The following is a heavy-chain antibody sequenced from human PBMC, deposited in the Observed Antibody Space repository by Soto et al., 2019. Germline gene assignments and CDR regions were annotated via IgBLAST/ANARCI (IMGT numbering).Heavy chain of an antibody. D-gene: IGHD3-22*01. J-gene: IGHJ4*02. CDR2: ISGSGGST. CDR3: AKRAGGYKISYYFDY. V-gene: IGHV3-23*01. CDR1: GFTFSSYA. Sequence: PGGSLRLSCATSGFTFSSYAMSWVRQAPGKGLEWVQAISGSGGSTYYADSVKGRFTISRDNSKNTLYLQMNSLRAEDTAVYYCAKRAGGYKISYYFDYWGQGTLVTVSS.